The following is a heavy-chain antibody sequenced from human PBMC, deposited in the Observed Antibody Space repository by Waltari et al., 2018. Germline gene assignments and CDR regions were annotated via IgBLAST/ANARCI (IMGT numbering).Heavy chain of an antibody. CDR3: ARGARMYFDN. CDR2: ISGYNGNT. Sequence: QVPLVQSGAEVKKPGASVKVSCKASGYMFTTYGLTWVRQAPGQGLEWMGWISGYNGNTKYAQQFQGRVTMTIDTSTSTAYMELRSLRADDTAVYYCARGARMYFDNWGQGTLVTVSS. D-gene: IGHD2-15*01. J-gene: IGHJ4*02. CDR1: GYMFTTYG. V-gene: IGHV1-18*01.